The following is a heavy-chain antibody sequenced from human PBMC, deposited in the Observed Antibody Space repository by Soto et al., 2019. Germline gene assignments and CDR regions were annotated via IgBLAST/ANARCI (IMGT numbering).Heavy chain of an antibody. CDR3: ARVTMDA. CDR1: GFTFSTYA. Sequence: QVQLVESGGGVVQPGGSLRLSCEVSGFTFSTYAMHWVRQAPGKGLEWVAIMWFDGIKQYYADSVRGRFTVSMDISKTTLYLQMTNLRAEDTAIYHCARVTMDAWGQGTAVTVSS. V-gene: IGHV3-33*01. CDR2: MWFDGIKQ. J-gene: IGHJ6*02.